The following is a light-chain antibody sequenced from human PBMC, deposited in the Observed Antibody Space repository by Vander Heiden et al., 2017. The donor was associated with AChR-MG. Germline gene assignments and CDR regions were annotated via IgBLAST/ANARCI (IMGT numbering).Light chain of an antibody. CDR1: SSDVGGYKC. Sequence: QSALTQPASVSGSPAQSITISCTGTSSDVGGYKCVSWYQQHPGKAPKLIIYAVTKRPSGVSNRFSGSKSGNTASLTISGLQAEDEANYYCSSYTRTSTVLFGGGTKLTVL. CDR3: SSYTRTSTVL. CDR2: AVT. J-gene: IGLJ2*01. V-gene: IGLV2-14*03.